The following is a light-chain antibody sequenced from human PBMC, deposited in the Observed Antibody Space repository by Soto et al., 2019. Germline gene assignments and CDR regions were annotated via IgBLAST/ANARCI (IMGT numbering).Light chain of an antibody. Sequence: DIQMTQSPSTLSESVGDRVTITCRASQRISSWLAWYQQKPGKAPRLLIYDASYLERGVPSRFSGSGSGTEFTLTISDLQPDDLATYYCQQYNSFWTFGQGTKVEI. CDR2: DAS. CDR3: QQYNSFWT. J-gene: IGKJ1*01. V-gene: IGKV1-5*01. CDR1: QRISSW.